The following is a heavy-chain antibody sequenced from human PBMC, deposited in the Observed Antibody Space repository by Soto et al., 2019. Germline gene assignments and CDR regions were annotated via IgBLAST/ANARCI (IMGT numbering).Heavy chain of an antibody. J-gene: IGHJ4*02. Sequence: AGGSLRLSCAASGFTFSSYAMSWVRQAPGKGLEWVSAISGSGGSTYYADSVKGRFTISRDNSKNTLYLQMNSLRAEDTAVYYCAKGPSYYYDSSGYFDYWGQGTLVTVSS. CDR1: GFTFSSYA. D-gene: IGHD3-22*01. CDR2: ISGSGGST. V-gene: IGHV3-23*01. CDR3: AKGPSYYYDSSGYFDY.